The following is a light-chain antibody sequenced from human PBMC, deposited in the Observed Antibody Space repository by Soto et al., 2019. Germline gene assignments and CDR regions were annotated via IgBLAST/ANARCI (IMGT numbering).Light chain of an antibody. CDR3: SSYTGSSTLV. V-gene: IGLV2-14*01. CDR1: MYDVGGYNY. J-gene: IGLJ2*01. Sequence: QSVLTQPASVSGSPGQSITISYTGTMYDVGGYNYVSWYQQYPGKAPKVIIYEVSDRPSGVSNRFSGSKSGNTASLTISGLQAEDEADYYCSSYTGSSTLVFGGGTKVTVL. CDR2: EVS.